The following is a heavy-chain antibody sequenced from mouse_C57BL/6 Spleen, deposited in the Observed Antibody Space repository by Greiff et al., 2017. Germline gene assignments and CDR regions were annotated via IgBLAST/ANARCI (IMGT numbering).Heavy chain of an antibody. CDR3: AREDGYYNYAMDY. CDR2: ISYDGSN. V-gene: IGHV3-6*01. J-gene: IGHJ4*01. Sequence: ESGPGLVKPSQSLSLTCSVTGYSITSGYYWNWIRQFPGNKLEWMGYISYDGSNNYNPSLKNRISITRDTSKNQFFLKLNSVTTEDTATYYCAREDGYYNYAMDYWGQGTSVTVSS. CDR1: GYSITSGYY. D-gene: IGHD2-3*01.